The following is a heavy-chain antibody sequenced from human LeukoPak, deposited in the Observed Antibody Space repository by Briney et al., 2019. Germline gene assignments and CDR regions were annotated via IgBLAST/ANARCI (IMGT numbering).Heavy chain of an antibody. Sequence: ASVKVSCKASGYTFTGYYMHWVRQAPGQGLEWMGWINPNSGGTNYAQKFQGRVTMTRDTSISTAYMELSRLRSDDTAVYYCARDRGVLLVQPDYWGQGNLVTVSS. CDR2: INPNSGGT. CDR3: ARDRGVLLVQPDY. CDR1: GYTFTGYY. V-gene: IGHV1-2*02. J-gene: IGHJ4*01. D-gene: IGHD2/OR15-2a*01.